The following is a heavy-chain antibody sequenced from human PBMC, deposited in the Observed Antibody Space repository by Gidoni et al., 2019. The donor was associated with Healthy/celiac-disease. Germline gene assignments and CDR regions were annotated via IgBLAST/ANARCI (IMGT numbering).Heavy chain of an antibody. Sequence: QVQLVQSGAEVKKPGASVKVSCKVSGYTLTELSMHWVRQAPGKGLEWMGGFDPEDGETIYAQKFQGRVTMPEDTSTDTAYMELSSLRSEDTAVYYCATVIAVAGIEFDPWGQGTLVTVSS. J-gene: IGHJ5*02. CDR1: GYTLTELS. V-gene: IGHV1-24*01. CDR3: ATVIAVAGIEFDP. CDR2: FDPEDGET. D-gene: IGHD6-19*01.